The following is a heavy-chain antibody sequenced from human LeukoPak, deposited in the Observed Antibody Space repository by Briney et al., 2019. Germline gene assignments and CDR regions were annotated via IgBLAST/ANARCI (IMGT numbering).Heavy chain of an antibody. CDR2: INTNTGNP. D-gene: IGHD3-3*01. Sequence: ASVKVSCKASGYTFTSYAMNWVRQAPGQGLEWMGWINTNTGNPTYAQGFTGRFVFSLDTSVSTAYLQISSLKAEDTAVYYCARARDGSFWSGYGYFDYWGRGPLVTVSP. J-gene: IGHJ4*02. CDR1: GYTFTSYA. CDR3: ARARDGSFWSGYGYFDY. V-gene: IGHV7-4-1*02.